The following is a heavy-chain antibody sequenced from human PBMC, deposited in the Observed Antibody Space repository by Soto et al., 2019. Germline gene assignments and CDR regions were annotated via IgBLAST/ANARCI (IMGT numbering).Heavy chain of an antibody. D-gene: IGHD3-3*01. J-gene: IGHJ5*02. CDR1: GDTFTSYY. V-gene: IGHV1-46*01. CDR2: INPHGGST. CDR3: ARSSGGNFGIIIEGSNWFDP. Sequence: QVQLVQSGAEVKRPGDSVKVSCKAPGDTFTSYYLNWVSQAPGQGLEWMGVINPHGGSTKYAQKFQGRITMTRDTSRRTVYLELSSLRSDDTAMYYCARSSGGNFGIIIEGSNWFDPWGQGTLVTVSS.